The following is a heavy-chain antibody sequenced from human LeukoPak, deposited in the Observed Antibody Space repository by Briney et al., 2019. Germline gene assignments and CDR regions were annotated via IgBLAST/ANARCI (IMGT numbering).Heavy chain of an antibody. J-gene: IGHJ6*02. V-gene: IGHV3-23*01. D-gene: IGHD6-6*01. CDR3: AKDYSSSSYYYYYYGMDV. CDR1: GFTFSSYA. Sequence: GGSLRLSCAASGFTFSSYAMSWVRQAPGKGLEWVSAISGSGGSTYYADSVKGRSTISRDNSKNTLYLQMNSLRAEDTAVYYCAKDYSSSSYYYYYYGMDVWGQGTTVTVSS. CDR2: ISGSGGST.